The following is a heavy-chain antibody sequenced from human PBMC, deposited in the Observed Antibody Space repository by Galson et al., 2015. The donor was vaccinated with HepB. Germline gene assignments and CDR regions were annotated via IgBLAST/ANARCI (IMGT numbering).Heavy chain of an antibody. CDR3: ARARSGSAYYYYGMDV. D-gene: IGHD6-19*01. Sequence: SLRLSCAASGFTVSGNYMSWVRQAPGKGLDWVSVIYSGGSTYYADSVKGRFTISRDNSKNTLYLQMNSLRAEDTAVYYCARARSGSAYYYYGMDVWGQGTTVTVSS. CDR2: IYSGGST. J-gene: IGHJ6*02. CDR1: GFTVSGNY. V-gene: IGHV3-53*01.